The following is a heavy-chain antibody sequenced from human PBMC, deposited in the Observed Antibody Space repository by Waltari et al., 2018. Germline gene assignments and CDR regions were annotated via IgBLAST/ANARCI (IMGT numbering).Heavy chain of an antibody. V-gene: IGHV1-46*01. CDR1: GYTFTSYY. CDR3: ARSNSSGYYNYFDY. Sequence: QVQLVQSGAEVKKPGASVKVSCKASGYTFTSYYMHWVRQAPGQGLEGMGIINPSGGSKSYAPKVQGRVTMTSDTSTSTVYMELSSLRSADTAVYYCARSNSSGYYNYFDYWGQGTLVTVSS. D-gene: IGHD3-22*01. CDR2: INPSGGSK. J-gene: IGHJ4*02.